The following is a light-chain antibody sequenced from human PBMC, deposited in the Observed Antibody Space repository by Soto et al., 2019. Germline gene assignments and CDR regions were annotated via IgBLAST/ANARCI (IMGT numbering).Light chain of an antibody. CDR2: GNT. J-gene: IGLJ1*01. CDR3: QSYDDSLSVHYV. Sequence: QSVLTQPPSVSGAPGQRVPISCNGSSSNIGSTYDVQWYQQLPGTAPKLLIHGNTDRPSGVPDRFSGSKSGTSASLAITGLQADDEADDYCQSYDDSLSVHYVFGTGTKVTVL. CDR1: SSNIGSTYD. V-gene: IGLV1-40*01.